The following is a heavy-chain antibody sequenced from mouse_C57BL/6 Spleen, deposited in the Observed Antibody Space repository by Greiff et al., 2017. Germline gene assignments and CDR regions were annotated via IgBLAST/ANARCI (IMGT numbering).Heavy chain of an antibody. CDR3: TTTSPIAY. D-gene: IGHD6-2*01. CDR2: IDPENGDT. Sequence: EVQLQQSGAELVRPGASVKLSCTASGFNIKDDYMHWVKQRPEQGLEWIGWIDPENGDTEYASKFQGKATITADTSSNTAYLQLSSLTSEDTAVYYCTTTSPIAYCGQGTLVTVSA. CDR1: GFNIKDDY. V-gene: IGHV14-4*01. J-gene: IGHJ3*01.